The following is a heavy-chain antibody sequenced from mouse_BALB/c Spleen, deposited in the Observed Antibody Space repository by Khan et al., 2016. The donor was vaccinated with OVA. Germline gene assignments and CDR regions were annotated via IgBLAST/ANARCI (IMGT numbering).Heavy chain of an antibody. Sequence: EVQLQQSGPQLVKPGASVRISCKASGYTFTSYVMHWVKQKPGQGLEWIGYLNPYNGSSNYNENFKGQASLTRDKSSNTPYLQLSSLTSEDSAVYYCTRGYWGCYYFDYWGQGTTVTVSS. CDR1: GYTFTSYV. CDR3: TRGYWGCYYFDY. D-gene: IGHD4-1*01. J-gene: IGHJ2*01. CDR2: LNPYNGSS. V-gene: IGHV1S136*01.